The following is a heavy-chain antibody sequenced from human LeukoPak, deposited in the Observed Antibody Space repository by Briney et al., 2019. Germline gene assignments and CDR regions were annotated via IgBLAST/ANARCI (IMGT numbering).Heavy chain of an antibody. CDR3: ARDHDYGDYPDY. Sequence: GGSLRLSCAASGFTFSSYSMNWGRQAPGKGLEWVSSISSSSSYIYYADSVKGRFTISRDNAKNSLYLQMNSLRAEDTAVYYCARDHDYGDYPDYWGQGTLVTVSS. V-gene: IGHV3-21*01. CDR2: ISSSSSYI. J-gene: IGHJ4*02. D-gene: IGHD4-17*01. CDR1: GFTFSSYS.